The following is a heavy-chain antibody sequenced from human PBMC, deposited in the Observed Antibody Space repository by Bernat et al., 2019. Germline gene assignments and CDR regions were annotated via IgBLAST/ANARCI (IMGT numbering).Heavy chain of an antibody. Sequence: QLQLQESGPGLVKPSETLSLTCTVSGGSISSSSYYWGWIRQPPGKGLEWIGSIYYSGSTYYNPSLKSRVTISVDTSKNQFSLKLSSVTAADTAVYYCARATDEGDDAFDIWGQGTMVTVSS. CDR3: ARATDEGDDAFDI. V-gene: IGHV4-39*07. D-gene: IGHD3-16*01. CDR2: IYYSGST. J-gene: IGHJ3*02. CDR1: GGSISSSSYY.